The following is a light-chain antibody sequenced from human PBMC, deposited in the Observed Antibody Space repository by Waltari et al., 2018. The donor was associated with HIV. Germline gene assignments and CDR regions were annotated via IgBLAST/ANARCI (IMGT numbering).Light chain of an antibody. CDR1: RGIHHGPKR. J-gene: IGLJ3*02. CDR3: MIWHTSAWV. CDR2: YKSDSDK. Sequence: QAVLTQPASLSASPGASASLTCTLRRGIHHGPKRIYWYLQKPGRPPQHLLRYKSDSDKQQGSGVSSRFSGSKDASANAGILLISGLQSEDEADYYCMIWHTSAWVFGGGTKLAVL. V-gene: IGLV5-45*01.